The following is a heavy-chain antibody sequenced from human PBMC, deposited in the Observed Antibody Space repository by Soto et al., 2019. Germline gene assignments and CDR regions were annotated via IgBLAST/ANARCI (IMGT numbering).Heavy chain of an antibody. CDR1: GFTFDDYA. D-gene: IGHD2-15*01. Sequence: GGSLRLSCAASGFTFDDYAMHWVRQAPGKGLEWVSGISWNSGSIGYADSVKGRFTISRDNAKNSLYLQMNRLRAEDTALYYCAKGAKMGRDYCSGGSCYSAYYYGMDVWGQGTTVTVSS. V-gene: IGHV3-9*01. J-gene: IGHJ6*02. CDR3: AKGAKMGRDYCSGGSCYSAYYYGMDV. CDR2: ISWNSGSI.